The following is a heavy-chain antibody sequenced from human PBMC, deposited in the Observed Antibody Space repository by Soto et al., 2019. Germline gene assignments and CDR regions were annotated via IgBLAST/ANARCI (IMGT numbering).Heavy chain of an antibody. CDR2: IRSKANSYAT. D-gene: IGHD6-13*01. V-gene: IGHV3-73*01. CDR3: TSYSSRYYYYYGMDV. CDR1: VFTFSGSA. J-gene: IGHJ6*02. Sequence: WWSLRLSCSASVFTFSGSAMHWFRQASGKGLEWVGRIRSKANSYATAYAASVKGRFTISRDDSKNTAYLQMSSLKTEDTAVYYCTSYSSRYYYYYGMDVWGQGTTVTVSS.